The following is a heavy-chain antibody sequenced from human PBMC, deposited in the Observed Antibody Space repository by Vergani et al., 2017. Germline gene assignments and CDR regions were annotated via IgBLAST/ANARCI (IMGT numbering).Heavy chain of an antibody. CDR2: IYYSGST. J-gene: IGHJ6*03. V-gene: IGHV4-59*01. CDR3: ARVPYSSSSMDYYYYTDV. D-gene: IGHD6-6*01. Sequence: QVQLQESGPGLVKPSETLSLTCTVSGGSISSYYWCCFRQPPAKGLQWFRYIYYSGSTNYNPSLKSRVTISVDTSKNQFSLKLSSVIAADTAVYYCARVPYSSSSMDYYYYTDVWGKGTTVTFSS. CDR1: GGSISSYY.